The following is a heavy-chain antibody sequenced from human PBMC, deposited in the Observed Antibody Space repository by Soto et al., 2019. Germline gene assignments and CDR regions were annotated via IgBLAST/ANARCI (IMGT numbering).Heavy chain of an antibody. CDR1: GFTFRSYS. CDR2: ISATSSAI. CDR3: ARPVNYYPSGTYYNSGYMVV. V-gene: IGHV3-48*01. D-gene: IGHD3-10*01. Sequence: EVQLVESGGGLVQPGGSLRLSCAASGFTFRSYSMNWVRQAPGKGLEWVSYISATSSAIYYADSVKGRFTISRDNAKNSVFLQLNSLRAEDTAVYYCARPVNYYPSGTYYNSGYMVVWGTGTTVTVS. J-gene: IGHJ6*03.